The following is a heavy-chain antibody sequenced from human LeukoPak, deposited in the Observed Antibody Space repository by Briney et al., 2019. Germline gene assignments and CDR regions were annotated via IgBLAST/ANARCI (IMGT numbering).Heavy chain of an antibody. CDR1: GFTFSSYS. J-gene: IGHJ4*02. D-gene: IGHD2-2*02. V-gene: IGHV3-21*01. CDR3: AREPMTDCSSTSCYIGFFDY. Sequence: PGGSLRLSCAASGFTFSSYSMNWVRQAPGKGREWVSSISSRSSYIYYADSVKGRFTISRDNAKNSLYLQVNSLRAEDTAVYYCAREPMTDCSSTSCYIGFFDYWGQGTLVTVSS. CDR2: ISSRSSYI.